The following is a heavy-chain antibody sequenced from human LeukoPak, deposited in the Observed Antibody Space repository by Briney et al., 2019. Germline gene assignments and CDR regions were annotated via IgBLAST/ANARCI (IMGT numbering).Heavy chain of an antibody. Sequence: GASVKVSCKASAGTFSSYAISWVRQAPGQGLEWMGGIIPIFGTANYAQKFQGRVTITADESTSTAYMELSSLRSEDTAVYYCAQEGGSGSVKLDYWGQGTLVTVSS. CDR3: AQEGGSGSVKLDY. CDR1: AGTFSSYA. J-gene: IGHJ4*02. CDR2: IIPIFGTA. D-gene: IGHD3-10*01. V-gene: IGHV1-69*13.